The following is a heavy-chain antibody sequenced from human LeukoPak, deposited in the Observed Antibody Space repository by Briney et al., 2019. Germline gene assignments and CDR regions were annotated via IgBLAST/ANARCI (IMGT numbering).Heavy chain of an antibody. CDR1: GFTFSSYA. CDR2: ISGSGGST. V-gene: IGHV3-23*01. J-gene: IGHJ4*02. CDR3: APLGPAITMVRGVPSGGY. D-gene: IGHD3-10*01. Sequence: GGSLRLSCAASGFTFSSYAMSWVRQAPGKGLEWVSAISGSGGSTYYADSVKGRFTISRDNSKNTLYLQMNSLRAEDTAVYYCAPLGPAITMVRGVPSGGYRGQGTLVTVSS.